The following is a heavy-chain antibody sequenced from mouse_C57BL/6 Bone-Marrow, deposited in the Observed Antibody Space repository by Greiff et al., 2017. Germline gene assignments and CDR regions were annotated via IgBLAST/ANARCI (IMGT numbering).Heavy chain of an antibody. Sequence: QVQPQQSGAELMKPGASVKLSCKATGYTFTGYWIARVKQRPGHGLEWIGEILPGSGSTNYNEKFKGKATFTAVTSPNTADMQHSSLTTEESAIDYCARGGGPHYFDYWGQGTTLTVSS. CDR2: ILPGSGST. J-gene: IGHJ2*01. CDR3: ARGGGPHYFDY. CDR1: GYTFTGYW. V-gene: IGHV1-9*01.